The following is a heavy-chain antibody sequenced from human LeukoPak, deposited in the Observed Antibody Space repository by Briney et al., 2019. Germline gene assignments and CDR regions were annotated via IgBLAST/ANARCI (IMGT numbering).Heavy chain of an antibody. CDR3: ARDRGVWYFDL. Sequence: SESLSLTCAVSGYSISSGYYWGWIRQPPGKGLEWIGSIYHSGSTYYNPSLKSRVTISVDTSKNQFSLKLSSVPAADTAVYYCARDRGVWYFDLWGRGTLVIVSS. D-gene: IGHD3-10*01. J-gene: IGHJ2*01. CDR1: GYSISSGYY. V-gene: IGHV4-38-2*02. CDR2: IYHSGST.